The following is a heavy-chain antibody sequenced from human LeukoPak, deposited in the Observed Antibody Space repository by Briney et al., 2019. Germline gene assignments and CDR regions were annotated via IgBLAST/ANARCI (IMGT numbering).Heavy chain of an antibody. CDR2: IDPYGGDT. CDR3: ARGAYYYDSVGHPDV. D-gene: IGHD3-22*01. J-gene: IGHJ3*01. CDR1: GSSFRSCW. Sequence: PGGSLRLSCTASGSSFRSCWMHWVRQSPGGGALWVSFIDPYGGDTNYTDSVKGVCTISRDNAKNTLYLKMNSLSVDDTAVYFCARGAYYYDSVGHPDVWGHGTMVTVPS. V-gene: IGHV3-74*01.